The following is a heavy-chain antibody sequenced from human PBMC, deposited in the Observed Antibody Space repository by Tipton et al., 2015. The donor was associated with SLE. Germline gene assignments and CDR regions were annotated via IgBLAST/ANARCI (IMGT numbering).Heavy chain of an antibody. CDR1: GGSISSGGYY. CDR2: IYDNGAA. V-gene: IGHV4-31*03. D-gene: IGHD7-27*01. CDR3: ARGGLGSDLRGSIYFGS. Sequence: TLSLTCTVSGGSISSGGYYWSWIRQHPGKGLEWIGYIYDNGAAYYNPSLKSRVTISVDTSKTHFSLRLNSVTAADTAVYYCARGGLGSDLRGSIYFGSWGQGTLVTVSS. J-gene: IGHJ4*02.